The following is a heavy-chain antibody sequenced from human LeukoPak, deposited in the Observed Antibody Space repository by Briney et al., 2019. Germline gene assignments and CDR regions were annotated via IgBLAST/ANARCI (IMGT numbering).Heavy chain of an antibody. V-gene: IGHV4-34*01. Sequence: SETLSLTCAVYGGSFSGYYWSWIRQPPGKGLEWIGEINHSGSTNYNPSLKSRVTISVDTSKNQFSLKLSSVTAADTAVYYCARGRRGYSYGYVYYYYMDVWDKGTTVTVSS. D-gene: IGHD5-18*01. CDR3: ARGRRGYSYGYVYYYYMDV. J-gene: IGHJ6*03. CDR1: GGSFSGYY. CDR2: INHSGST.